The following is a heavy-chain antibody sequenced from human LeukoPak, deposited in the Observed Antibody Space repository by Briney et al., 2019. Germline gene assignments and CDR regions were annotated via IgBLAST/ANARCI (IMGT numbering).Heavy chain of an antibody. J-gene: IGHJ5*02. V-gene: IGHV3-7*03. Sequence: GGSLRLSCAASGFSFSRYWMSWVRQAPGKGLEWVANMNEDGNEKYYVDSVKGRFTISRDNAKNSLYLQMNSLRAEDTAVYYCAKDQRYYDSFGFSWGQGTLVTVSS. CDR1: GFSFSRYW. CDR2: MNEDGNEK. CDR3: AKDQRYYDSFGFS. D-gene: IGHD3-22*01.